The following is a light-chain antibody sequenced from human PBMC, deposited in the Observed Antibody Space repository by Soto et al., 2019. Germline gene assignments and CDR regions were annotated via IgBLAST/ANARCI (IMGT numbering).Light chain of an antibody. CDR2: AAS. J-gene: IGKJ2*01. CDR1: QSVSIN. Sequence: EIVMTQSPVTLSVSPGERATLSCRASQSVSINLAWYQQKPGQAPRLLIYAASTRATGIPARFSGSGSGTEFTLTISRLEAEDFAVYYCQQYGSTPLYTFGQGTKLEIK. V-gene: IGKV3-15*01. CDR3: QQYGSTPLYT.